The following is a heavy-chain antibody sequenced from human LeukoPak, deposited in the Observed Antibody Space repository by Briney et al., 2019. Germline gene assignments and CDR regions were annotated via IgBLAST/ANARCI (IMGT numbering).Heavy chain of an antibody. D-gene: IGHD2-21*01. CDR3: AREGDYSDAFDI. CDR2: ISSSSSTI. J-gene: IGHJ3*02. V-gene: IGHV3-48*04. CDR1: GFTFSSYS. Sequence: GGSLRLSCAASGFTFSSYSMNWVRQAPGKGLEWVSHISSSSSTIYYADSVKGRFTISRDNAKNSLYLQMNSLRAEDTALYYCAREGDYSDAFDIWGQGTMVTVSS.